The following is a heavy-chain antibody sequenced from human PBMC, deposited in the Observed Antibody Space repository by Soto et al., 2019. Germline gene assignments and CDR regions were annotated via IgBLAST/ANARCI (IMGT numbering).Heavy chain of an antibody. Sequence: QVQLVESGGGVVQPGRSLRLSCAASGFNLRNYGMHWVRQAPGKGLEWVAVISYDRSDYADSVKGRFTISRDNSKNTLYLQMSSPRAEDTALYYCAKEVGGGHYDYWGQGTLVTVS. D-gene: IGHD3-22*01. V-gene: IGHV3-30*18. CDR2: ISYDRS. CDR3: AKEVGGGHYDY. CDR1: GFNLRNYG. J-gene: IGHJ4*02.